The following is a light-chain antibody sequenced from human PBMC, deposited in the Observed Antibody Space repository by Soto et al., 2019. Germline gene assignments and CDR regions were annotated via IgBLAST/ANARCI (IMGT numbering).Light chain of an antibody. CDR1: SSDVGSYNL. J-gene: IGLJ1*01. CDR2: EGS. Sequence: QSVLTQPASVSGSPGQSITISCTGTSSDVGSYNLVSWYQQHPGKAPKLMIYEGSKRPSGVSDRFSGSKSGNTASLTISGLQAEDEADYYCFSFTSTNTHVFGSGTKLTVL. CDR3: FSFTSTNTHV. V-gene: IGLV2-23*01.